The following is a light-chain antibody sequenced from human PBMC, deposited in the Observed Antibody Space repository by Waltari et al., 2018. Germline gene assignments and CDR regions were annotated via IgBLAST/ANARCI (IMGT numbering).Light chain of an antibody. J-gene: IGLJ2*01. Sequence: SALTQPDSVSGSPGQSITISCSGISSDSGAYDYVAWYQQHPGKAPKVIIYDVINRPSGVSDRFSGSKSGSSASLTISGLQAEDEADYYCSSFTSSTTGIFGGGTKLTVL. CDR3: SSFTSSTTGI. V-gene: IGLV2-14*03. CDR2: DVI. CDR1: SSDSGAYDY.